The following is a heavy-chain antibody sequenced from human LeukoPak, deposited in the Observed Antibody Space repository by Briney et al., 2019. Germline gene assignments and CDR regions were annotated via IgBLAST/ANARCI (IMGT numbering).Heavy chain of an antibody. CDR1: GVSFSGYY. D-gene: IGHD3-3*01. CDR3: ALDLTPFYDFWSSYYGT. J-gene: IGHJ5*02. Sequence: SETLSLPCAVYGVSFSGYYWSWIRQPPGKGLEWIGEINHSGSANYNPSLRSRVAISVDTSKNQFSLEMSSVTAADTAVYYCALDLTPFYDFWSSYYGTWGQGTLVTVSS. V-gene: IGHV4-34*01. CDR2: INHSGSA.